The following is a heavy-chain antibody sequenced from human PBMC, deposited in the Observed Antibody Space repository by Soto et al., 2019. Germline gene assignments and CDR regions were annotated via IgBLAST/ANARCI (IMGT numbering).Heavy chain of an antibody. CDR3: ARAQPTYSSSYFDY. CDR2: TSGRGDDT. J-gene: IGHJ4*02. CDR1: GFTFSSYA. D-gene: IGHD3-22*01. V-gene: IGHV3-23*01. Sequence: EVQLLETGGDLVQPGGSLRLSCAASGFTFSSYAMSWVRQAPGKGLEWVSTTSGRGDDTYYTDSVKGRFTISRDNSKNTLYVHMDSLRAEDTAVYYCARAQPTYSSSYFDYWGQGTLVTVSS.